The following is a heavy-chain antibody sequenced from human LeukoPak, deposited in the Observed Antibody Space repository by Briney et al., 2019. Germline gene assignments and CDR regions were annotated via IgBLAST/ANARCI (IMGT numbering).Heavy chain of an antibody. CDR2: LSIISSTK. J-gene: IGHJ4*02. CDR1: GFTFRSYG. V-gene: IGHV3-48*01. Sequence: PGGSLRVSCAAPGFTFRSYGMYSVCQAPGKGRGRVSYLSIISSTKFYGDSVKGRFTISRDNAKNSLYLQMNSLRAEDTAVYYWARVLHKRNDDSSTYYGYWGQGTLVTVSS. D-gene: IGHD3-22*01. CDR3: ARVLHKRNDDSSTYYGY.